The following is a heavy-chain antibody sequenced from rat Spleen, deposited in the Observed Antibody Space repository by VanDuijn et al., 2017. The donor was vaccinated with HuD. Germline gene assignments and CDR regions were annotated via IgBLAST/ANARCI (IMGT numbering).Heavy chain of an antibody. D-gene: IGHD3-2*01. Sequence: EVLLVESGGGLVQPGRSLTLSCAAAGFTFSNYDMAWVRQTPAKGLEWVASITAGGRNTHYRDSVKGRFTISRDNAKDTQYLQMDSLKSEDTATYYCTRHAREPYKWFAYWGQGTLVTVSS. J-gene: IGHJ3*01. CDR2: ITAGGRNT. CDR1: GFTFSNYD. V-gene: IGHV5S14*01. CDR3: TRHAREPYKWFAY.